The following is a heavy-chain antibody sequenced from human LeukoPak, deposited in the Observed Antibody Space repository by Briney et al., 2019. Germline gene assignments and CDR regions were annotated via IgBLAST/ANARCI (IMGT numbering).Heavy chain of an antibody. CDR1: GFTFSDSA. CDR2: ISFSGEST. Sequence: QAGGSLRLSCAASGFTFSDSAMTWVRQAPGKGLEWVSLISFSGESTFYAESVKGRFTIARDNSKDSLYLQMNSLRAEDTAIYYCAKDIQLSTWGLGTMVTVSS. J-gene: IGHJ3*01. D-gene: IGHD5-24*01. CDR3: AKDIQLST. V-gene: IGHV3-23*01.